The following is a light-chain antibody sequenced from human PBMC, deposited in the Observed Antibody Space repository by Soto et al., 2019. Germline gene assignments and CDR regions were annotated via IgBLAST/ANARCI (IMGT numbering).Light chain of an antibody. Sequence: DIQLTQSPSFLSASVGDRVTITCRASQGINIFLAWFQQKPGKDPNLLISAASTLQSGVPSRFSGSGSETEFTLTITSLQPEDSATYYCQQRNSYPRTFGQGTKVDIK. J-gene: IGKJ2*01. V-gene: IGKV1-9*01. CDR1: QGINIF. CDR2: AAS. CDR3: QQRNSYPRT.